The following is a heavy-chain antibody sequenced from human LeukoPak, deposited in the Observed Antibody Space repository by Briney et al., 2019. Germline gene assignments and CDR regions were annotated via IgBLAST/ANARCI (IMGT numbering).Heavy chain of an antibody. Sequence: KPSETLSLTCTVSGGSISTYYWNWLRQPVGKGLEWIGRIYTSGSTNYNASPKSRVTLSLDTSKNQFSLKLTSVTAADTAVYYCARWITTQGTFDIWAQGTMVTVSS. J-gene: IGHJ3*02. CDR2: IYTSGST. D-gene: IGHD1-1*01. CDR1: GGSISTYY. CDR3: ARWITTQGTFDI. V-gene: IGHV4-4*07.